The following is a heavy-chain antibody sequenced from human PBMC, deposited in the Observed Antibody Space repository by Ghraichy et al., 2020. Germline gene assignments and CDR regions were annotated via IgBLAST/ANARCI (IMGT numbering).Heavy chain of an antibody. CDR2: IRYDGSNT. D-gene: IGHD2-2*01. CDR3: AKDRDIVVVPAALNFDY. Sequence: GGSLRLSCAASGFTFSSYGMHWVRQAPGKGLEWVAFIRYDGSNTYYVDSVKGRFTISRDNSKNTLYLQMNSLRAEDTAVYYCAKDRDIVVVPAALNFDYWGQGSLVTVSS. V-gene: IGHV3-30*02. J-gene: IGHJ4*02. CDR1: GFTFSSYG.